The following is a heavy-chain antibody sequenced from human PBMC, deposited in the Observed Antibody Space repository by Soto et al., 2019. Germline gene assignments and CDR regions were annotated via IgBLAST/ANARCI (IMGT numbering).Heavy chain of an antibody. CDR3: AKEKPLNGRGYHFDY. V-gene: IGHV3-30*18. Sequence: QVQLVESGGGVVQPGRSLRLSCAASGFTFSSYGMHWVRQAPGKGPEWVAVISYDANNKYYPDSVKGRFTISRDNSKNTLYLQMNSLRSDDTAVYYCAKEKPLNGRGYHFDYWGQGTLVTVSS. CDR2: ISYDANNK. D-gene: IGHD1-1*01. CDR1: GFTFSSYG. J-gene: IGHJ4*02.